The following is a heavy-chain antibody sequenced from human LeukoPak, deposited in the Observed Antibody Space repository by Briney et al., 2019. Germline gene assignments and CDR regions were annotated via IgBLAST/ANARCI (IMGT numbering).Heavy chain of an antibody. V-gene: IGHV1-3*01. CDR1: GYTFISYA. CDR2: INVGNANT. Sequence: ASVKVSCKASGYTFISYAMHWVRQAPGQRLEWMGWINVGNANTKYSQKFQGRVTFTRDTSASTAHMELSSLRSEDTAVYYCARDGTLGYCSGGSCYEGYFDYWGQGTLVTVSS. J-gene: IGHJ4*02. CDR3: ARDGTLGYCSGGSCYEGYFDY. D-gene: IGHD2-15*01.